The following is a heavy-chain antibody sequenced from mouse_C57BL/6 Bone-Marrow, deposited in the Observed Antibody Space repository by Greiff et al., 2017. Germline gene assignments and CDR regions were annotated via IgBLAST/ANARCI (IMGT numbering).Heavy chain of an antibody. CDR3: ARDLGYRDAMDY. D-gene: IGHD2-14*01. J-gene: IGHJ4*01. Sequence: EVQVVESGGGLVKPGGSLKLSCAASGFTFSSYAMSWVRQTPEKRLEWVATISDGGSYTYYPENVKGRFTISRDNAKNNLYLQMSHLKSEDTAMYYCARDLGYRDAMDYWGQGTSVTVSS. CDR2: ISDGGSYT. CDR1: GFTFSSYA. V-gene: IGHV5-4*01.